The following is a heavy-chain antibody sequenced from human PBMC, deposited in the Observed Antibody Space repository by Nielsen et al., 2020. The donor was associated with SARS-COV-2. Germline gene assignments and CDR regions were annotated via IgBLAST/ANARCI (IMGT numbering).Heavy chain of an antibody. D-gene: IGHD6-19*01. CDR1: GFTFDDYA. CDR3: AKDGHSSGWYGAPDY. Sequence: GESLKISCAASGFTFDDYAMHWVRQAPGKGLEWVSGISWNSGSIGYADSVKGRFTISRDNAKNSLYLQMNSLRAEDTALYYCAKDGHSSGWYGAPDYWGQGTLVTVSS. CDR2: ISWNSGSI. J-gene: IGHJ4*02. V-gene: IGHV3-9*01.